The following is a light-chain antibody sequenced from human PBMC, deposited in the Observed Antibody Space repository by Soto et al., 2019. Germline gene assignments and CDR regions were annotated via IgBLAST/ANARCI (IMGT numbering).Light chain of an antibody. CDR1: SSDVGGYNY. CDR2: EDT. V-gene: IGLV2-8*01. Sequence: QSALTQPPSASGSPGQSVTISCTGSSSDVGGYNYVSWYQHHPGKAHKLVYNEDTKRPSGLPDRSAASTAGNKASLTVSGLHAEDAADYYCSSYEGSNDFGVLGSGTKLTVL. CDR3: SSYEGSNDFGV. J-gene: IGLJ1*01.